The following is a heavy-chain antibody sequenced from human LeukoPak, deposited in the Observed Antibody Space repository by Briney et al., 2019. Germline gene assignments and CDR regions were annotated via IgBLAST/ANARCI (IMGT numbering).Heavy chain of an antibody. Sequence: SVKVSCKASGGTFSSYAISWVRQAPGQGLEWMGGIIPIFGTANYAQKFQGRVTITADESTSTAYMELSSLRSEDTAVYYCATSPRGYSSGWYGKYFQHWGQGTLVTVFS. CDR2: IIPIFGTA. D-gene: IGHD6-19*01. CDR1: GGTFSSYA. J-gene: IGHJ1*01. V-gene: IGHV1-69*13. CDR3: ATSPRGYSSGWYGKYFQH.